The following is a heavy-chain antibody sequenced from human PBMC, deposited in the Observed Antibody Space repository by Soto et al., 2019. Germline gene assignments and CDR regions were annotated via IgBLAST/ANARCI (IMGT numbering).Heavy chain of an antibody. D-gene: IGHD1-26*01. J-gene: IGHJ6*02. Sequence: SETLSLTCAVSGGSIGSGGYSWSWIRQPPGKGLEWIGYIYHSGSTYYNPSLKSRVTISVDRSKNQFSLKLSSVTAADTAVYYCARGRRSYPRYYYGMDVWGQGTTVTVSS. CDR3: ARGRRSYPRYYYGMDV. CDR2: IYHSGST. V-gene: IGHV4-30-2*01. CDR1: GGSIGSGGYS.